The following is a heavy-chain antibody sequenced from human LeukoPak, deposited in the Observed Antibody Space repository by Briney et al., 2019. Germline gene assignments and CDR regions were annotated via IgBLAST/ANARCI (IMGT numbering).Heavy chain of an antibody. CDR3: ARGGLGIVVVTADAFDI. V-gene: IGHV3-48*04. D-gene: IGHD3-22*01. CDR1: GFTFSSYS. J-gene: IGHJ3*02. Sequence: PGGSLRLSCAASGFTFSSYSMNWVRQAPGKGLEWVSYISSSSSTIYYADSVKGRFTISRDNAKNSLYLQMNSLRAEDTAVYYCARGGLGIVVVTADAFDIWGQGTMVTVSS. CDR2: ISSSSSTI.